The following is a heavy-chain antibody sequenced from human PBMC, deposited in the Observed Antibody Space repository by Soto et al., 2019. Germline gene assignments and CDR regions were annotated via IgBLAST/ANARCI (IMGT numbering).Heavy chain of an antibody. CDR2: IYYSGST. Sequence: SETLSLTCSVSGGSISSGYYYWSWIRQPPGKGLEWIGNIYYSGSTNYNPSLKSRVTISVDTSKNKFYLKPTSVTAADTAVYYCARDYFPFYDSGTVHDRSISWCELWGQGTLV. CDR3: ARDYFPFYDSGTVHDRSISWCEL. CDR1: GGSISSGYYY. V-gene: IGHV4-61*01. J-gene: IGHJ5*02. D-gene: IGHD1-26*01.